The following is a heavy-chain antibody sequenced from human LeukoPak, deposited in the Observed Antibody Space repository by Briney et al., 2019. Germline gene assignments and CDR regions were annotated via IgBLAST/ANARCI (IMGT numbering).Heavy chain of an antibody. D-gene: IGHD6-13*01. J-gene: IGHJ4*02. CDR1: GFTFCSSA. CDR2: FSRSGPDT. Sequence: GGSLRLSCAASGFTFCSSAMSWVRQAPGKGPEWVSAFSRSGPDTYYADSVKGRFTIFRDNSKNTLYLQMNSLRAEDTAVYYCAKGSLGSWYYFDYWGQGTLVTVSS. CDR3: AKGSLGSWYYFDY. V-gene: IGHV3-23*01.